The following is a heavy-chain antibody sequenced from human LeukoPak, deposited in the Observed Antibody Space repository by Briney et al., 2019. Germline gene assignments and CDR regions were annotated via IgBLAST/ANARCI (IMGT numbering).Heavy chain of an antibody. Sequence: SETLSLTCVVYGGSFSGYYWSWIRQPPGRGLEWIGEINHSGSTNYNPSLKSRVTISVDTSKNQFSLKLNSVTAADTAVYYCAKVGGYYAWGISRSQYFDYRGQGTLVTVSS. CDR1: GGSFSGYY. CDR2: INHSGST. CDR3: AKVGGYYAWGISRSQYFDY. D-gene: IGHD3-16*02. V-gene: IGHV4-34*01. J-gene: IGHJ4*02.